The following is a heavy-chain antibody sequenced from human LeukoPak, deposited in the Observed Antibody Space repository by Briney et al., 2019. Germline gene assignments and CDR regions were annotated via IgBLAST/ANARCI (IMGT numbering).Heavy chain of an antibody. J-gene: IGHJ3*02. CDR1: RFTFSNYG. CDR2: INSRSSTI. D-gene: IGHD1-26*01. CDR3: AREVGTPQAFDI. V-gene: IGHV3-48*01. Sequence: GGSLRLSCAASRFTFSNYGVNWVRQAPGKGLEWVSYINSRSSTIYYADSVRGRFTISRDNAKNSLYLQMNSLKAEDTAIYYCAREVGTPQAFDIWGQGTMVTVSS.